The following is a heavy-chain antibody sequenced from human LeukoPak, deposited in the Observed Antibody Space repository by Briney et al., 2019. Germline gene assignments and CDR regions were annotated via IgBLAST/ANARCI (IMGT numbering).Heavy chain of an antibody. V-gene: IGHV5-51*01. CDR2: IYPGDSDT. CDR1: GYSFTSYW. Sequence: GESLKISCKGSGYSFTSYWTGWVRQMPGKGLEWMGIIYPGDSDTKYSPSFEGQVTISVDKSISTAYLQWSSLKASDTAMYYCARQSTYYYDSSATYWGQGTLVTVSS. D-gene: IGHD3-22*01. CDR3: ARQSTYYYDSSATY. J-gene: IGHJ4*02.